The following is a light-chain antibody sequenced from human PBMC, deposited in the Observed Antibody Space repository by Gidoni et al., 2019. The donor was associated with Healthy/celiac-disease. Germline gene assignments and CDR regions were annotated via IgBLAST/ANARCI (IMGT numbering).Light chain of an antibody. Sequence: DIQMTQSPSSLSASVGDRVTITCRASQSISSYLNWYQQKPGKAPKPLIYAASSLQSGVPSRFSGSGSGTDFTLITSSLQPEDFATYYCQQSYSTPWTFGQGTKVEIK. CDR2: AAS. CDR1: QSISSY. V-gene: IGKV1-39*01. CDR3: QQSYSTPWT. J-gene: IGKJ1*01.